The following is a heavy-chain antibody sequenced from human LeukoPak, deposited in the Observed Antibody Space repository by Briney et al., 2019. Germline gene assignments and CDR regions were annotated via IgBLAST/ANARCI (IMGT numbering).Heavy chain of an antibody. Sequence: GGSLRLSCAASGFTFSNAWMSWVRQAPGKGLEWVGRIKSKTDGGTTDYAAPVKGRFTISRDDSKNTLYLQMNSLKTEDTAVYYCTTDRFYSDYGSGSYYIGYWGQGTLVTVSS. CDR2: IKSKTDGGTT. V-gene: IGHV3-15*01. CDR1: GFTFSNAW. J-gene: IGHJ4*02. D-gene: IGHD3-10*01. CDR3: TTDRFYSDYGSGSYYIGY.